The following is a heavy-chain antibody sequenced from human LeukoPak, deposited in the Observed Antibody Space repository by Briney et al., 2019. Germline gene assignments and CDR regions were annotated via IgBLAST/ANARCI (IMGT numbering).Heavy chain of an antibody. D-gene: IGHD4-23*01. J-gene: IGHJ3*02. CDR1: GFTFSIYG. CDR3: ARDPAVVTLYAFDI. Sequence: GALRLSCAASGFTFSIYGMHWVRQAPGKGLEWVAVILVDENKKYYADSVKGRFTISRDNSENTLYLQMNGLRAEDTAVYYCARDPAVVTLYAFDIWGQGTMVTVSS. V-gene: IGHV3-33*01. CDR2: ILVDENKK.